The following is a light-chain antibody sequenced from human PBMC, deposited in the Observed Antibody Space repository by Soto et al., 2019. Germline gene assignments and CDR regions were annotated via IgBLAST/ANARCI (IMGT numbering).Light chain of an antibody. J-gene: IGKJ4*01. CDR2: GAS. Sequence: DIQMTQSPSSLSASVGERVTITCRASQSIGNYLNWYQHKPGKAPKLLIYGASSLHSGVPSSFSGSGSGTDFTLTISSLQPEDFATYYCQQSYSTPLTFGGVTKVEIK. CDR3: QQSYSTPLT. V-gene: IGKV1-39*01. CDR1: QSIGNY.